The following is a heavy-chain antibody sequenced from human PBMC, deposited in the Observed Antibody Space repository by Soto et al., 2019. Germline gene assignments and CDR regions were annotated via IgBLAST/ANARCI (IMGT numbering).Heavy chain of an antibody. J-gene: IGHJ6*02. Sequence: GESLKISCKGSGYSFTNYWIAWVRQAPGQGLEWMGWISGYNGDTKYAQKFQGRVTMTIDTSTTTTYMELRSLTSDDTAVYYCAKNGQPPYYYYGMDVWGQGTTVTVSS. CDR3: AKNGQPPYYYYGMDV. D-gene: IGHD2-8*01. CDR1: GYSFTNYW. CDR2: ISGYNGDT. V-gene: IGHV1-18*04.